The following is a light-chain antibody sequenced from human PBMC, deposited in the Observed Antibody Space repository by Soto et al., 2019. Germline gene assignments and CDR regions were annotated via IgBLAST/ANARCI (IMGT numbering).Light chain of an antibody. Sequence: DIVMTQSPLSLPVTPGEPASISCRSSQSLLHSNGYNYLDWYLQKPGQSPQLLIYLGSNRASGVHDRFSGSGAGTDFTLKISRVEAEDVGVYYCMQALQTPPYPVGQGTKLEIK. J-gene: IGKJ2*01. CDR2: LGS. V-gene: IGKV2-28*01. CDR1: QSLLHSNGYNY. CDR3: MQALQTPPYP.